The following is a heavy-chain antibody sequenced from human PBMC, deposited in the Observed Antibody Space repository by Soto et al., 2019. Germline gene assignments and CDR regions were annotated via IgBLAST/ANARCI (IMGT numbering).Heavy chain of an antibody. CDR1: GGSVSTYY. CDR2: IYSSGNT. Sequence: PLYTLSLTPSVSGGSVSTYYWNWILQHAGKRLEWILRIYSSGNTSYNPSLRSRVTMSIDTSRHQFSLKLNSVPAADTAVYYCARSSHKESWFDPWGQGTLVTVSS. D-gene: IGHD6-13*01. V-gene: IGHV4-4*07. J-gene: IGHJ5*02. CDR3: ARSSHKESWFDP.